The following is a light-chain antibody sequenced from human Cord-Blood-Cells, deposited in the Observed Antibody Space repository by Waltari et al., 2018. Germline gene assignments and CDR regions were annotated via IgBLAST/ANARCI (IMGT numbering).Light chain of an antibody. Sequence: QSALTQPASVSGSPGQSITISCTGTSSYVGSYNLFSCYQQHPGKAPKLMIYEGSKRPSGVSNRFSGSKSGNTASLTISGLQAEDEADYYCCSYAGSSTYVFGTGTKVTVL. CDR3: CSYAGSSTYV. J-gene: IGLJ1*01. CDR1: SSYVGSYNL. CDR2: EGS. V-gene: IGLV2-23*01.